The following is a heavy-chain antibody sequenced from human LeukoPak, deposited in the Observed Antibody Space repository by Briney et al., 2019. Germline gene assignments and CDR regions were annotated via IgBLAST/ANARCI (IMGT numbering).Heavy chain of an antibody. Sequence: PGGSLRLSCAASGFTVSSNYMSWARQAPGKGLEWVSVIYSGGSTYYADSVKGRFTISRDNSKNTLYLQMNSLRAEDTAVYYCARDSSGVSSYYYGMDVWGQGTTVTVSS. J-gene: IGHJ6*02. CDR1: GFTVSSNY. D-gene: IGHD6-19*01. V-gene: IGHV3-66*01. CDR3: ARDSSGVSSYYYGMDV. CDR2: IYSGGST.